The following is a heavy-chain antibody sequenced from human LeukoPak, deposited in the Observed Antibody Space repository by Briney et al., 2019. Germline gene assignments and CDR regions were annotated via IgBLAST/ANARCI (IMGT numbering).Heavy chain of an antibody. J-gene: IGHJ4*02. V-gene: IGHV4-59*01. Sequence: SETLSLTCTVSGGPISSYYWSWIRQPPGKGLEWIGYIYYSGSTNYNPSLKSRVTISVDTSKNQFSLKLSSVTAADTAVYYCARDPSSSSEPYYFDYWGRGTLVTVSS. CDR3: ARDPSSSSEPYYFDY. D-gene: IGHD6-6*01. CDR1: GGPISSYY. CDR2: IYYSGST.